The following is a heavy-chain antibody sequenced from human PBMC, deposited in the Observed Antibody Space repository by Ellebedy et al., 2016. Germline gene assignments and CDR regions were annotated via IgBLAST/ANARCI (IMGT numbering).Heavy chain of an antibody. D-gene: IGHD1-26*01. CDR1: GFTFDDYG. CDR3: AKDMVGALHYFDY. CDR2: VTSDGRNQ. V-gene: IGHV3-30*18. J-gene: IGHJ4*02. Sequence: GESLKISXAASGFTFDDYGMSWVRQAPGKGLEWVAVVTSDGRNQYYADSVKGRFTISRDNSNNTLFLQMSSLRPEDTAVYYCAKDMVGALHYFDYWGQGALVTVSS.